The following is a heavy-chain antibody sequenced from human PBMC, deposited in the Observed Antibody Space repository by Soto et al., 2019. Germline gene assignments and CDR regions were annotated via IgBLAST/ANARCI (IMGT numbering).Heavy chain of an antibody. CDR3: AKWIAAADQDYYKAMDV. V-gene: IGHV3-23*01. Sequence: GGSLRLSCAASGFTFSSYAMSWVRQAPGKGLQWVSAIRGSGGSTYYADSVKGRFTISRDDSQNTLYLQMNSLRAEDTAVYYCAKWIAAADQDYYKAMDVWGQGTTVTVSS. CDR2: IRGSGGST. J-gene: IGHJ6*02. D-gene: IGHD6-13*01. CDR1: GFTFSSYA.